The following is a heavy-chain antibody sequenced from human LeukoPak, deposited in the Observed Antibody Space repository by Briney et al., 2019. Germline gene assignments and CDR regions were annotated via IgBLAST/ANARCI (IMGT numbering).Heavy chain of an antibody. CDR2: ISAYNGNT. CDR3: ARADPTSEHYGSGSYYCAFDY. J-gene: IGHJ4*02. V-gene: IGHV1-18*01. CDR1: GYTFTSYG. Sequence: GASVKVSCKASGYTFTSYGISWVRQAPRQGLEWMGWISAYNGNTNYAQKLQGRVTMTTDTSTSTAYMELRSLRSDDTAVYYCARADPTSEHYGSGSYYCAFDYWGQGTLVTVSS. D-gene: IGHD3-10*01.